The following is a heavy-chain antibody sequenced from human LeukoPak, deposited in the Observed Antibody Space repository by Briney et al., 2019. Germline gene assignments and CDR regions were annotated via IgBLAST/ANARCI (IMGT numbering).Heavy chain of an antibody. CDR1: GGTFSSYA. V-gene: IGHV1-69*01. Sequence: GSSVKVSCKASGGTFSSYAISWVRQAPGQGLEWMGGIIPIFGTANYAQKFQGRVTITADESTSTAYMELSSLRSEDTAVYYCARRYDILTGYSPDAFDIWGQGTMVTDSS. D-gene: IGHD3-9*01. CDR2: IIPIFGTA. J-gene: IGHJ3*02. CDR3: ARRYDILTGYSPDAFDI.